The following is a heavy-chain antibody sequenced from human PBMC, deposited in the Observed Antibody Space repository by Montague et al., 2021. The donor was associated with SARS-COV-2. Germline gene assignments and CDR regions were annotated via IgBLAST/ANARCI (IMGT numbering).Heavy chain of an antibody. D-gene: IGHD1-26*01. J-gene: IGHJ6*02. CDR1: GFTFSDSY. CDR2: MSSSGHFA. CDR3: ARDLWGAQSGMDV. V-gene: IGHV3-11*06. Sequence: SLRLSCAASGFTFSDSYMSWVRQAPGRGLEWIAYMSSSGHFASYADSVKGRFTISRDNAENSLYLQMNSLRAEDTAMYYCARDLWGAQSGMDVWGQGTTVTVSS.